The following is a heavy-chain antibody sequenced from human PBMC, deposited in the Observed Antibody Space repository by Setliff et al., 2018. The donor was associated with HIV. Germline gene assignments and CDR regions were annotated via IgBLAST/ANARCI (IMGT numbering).Heavy chain of an antibody. Sequence: GGSLRLSCAASGFTFSTYWMIWVRQAPGKGLEWVAKIKQDGSEEYYVDSVKGRFTISRDNAKNSVYLQMNSLRGDDTAVYYCVRDGARLDYWGQGTQVTV. CDR3: VRDGARLDY. V-gene: IGHV3-7*01. J-gene: IGHJ4*02. CDR1: GFTFSTYW. CDR2: IKQDGSEE. D-gene: IGHD2-21*01.